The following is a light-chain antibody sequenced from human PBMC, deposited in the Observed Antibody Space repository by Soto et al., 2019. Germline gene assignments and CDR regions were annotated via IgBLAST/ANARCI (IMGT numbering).Light chain of an antibody. CDR2: DAS. V-gene: IGKV1-5*01. Sequence: DIQMTQSPSTLSASVGDRVAITCRASQSISQWVAWYQQKPGRAPELLIYDASKLKSGVPSRFSGSGSGTEFSLTITSLQPDDSAMYYCQQYNGYSWTSGRGTKVEIK. J-gene: IGKJ1*01. CDR3: QQYNGYSWT. CDR1: QSISQW.